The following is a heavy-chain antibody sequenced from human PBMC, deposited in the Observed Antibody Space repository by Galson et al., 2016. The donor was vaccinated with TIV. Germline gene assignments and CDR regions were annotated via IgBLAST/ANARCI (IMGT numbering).Heavy chain of an antibody. CDR3: AKGGNYGSGSSLDY. Sequence: SLRLSCAASGFTFSRYGIHWVRQAPGKGLEWVAVISYDGTKTYYEDSVKGRFTISRDNFKNMLYLQMDSLRVEDTAVYYCAKGGNYGSGSSLDYWGQGALVTVSS. D-gene: IGHD3-10*01. CDR1: GFTFSRYG. V-gene: IGHV3-30*18. CDR2: ISYDGTKT. J-gene: IGHJ4*02.